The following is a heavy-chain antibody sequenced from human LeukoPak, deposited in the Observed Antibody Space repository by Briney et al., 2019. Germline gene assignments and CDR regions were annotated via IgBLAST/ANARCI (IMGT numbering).Heavy chain of an antibody. CDR1: GFTFSSYA. D-gene: IGHD2-15*01. Sequence: GGSLRLSCAASGFTFSSYAMSWVRQAPGKGLEWDSAISGSGGSTYYADSVKGRFTISRDNSKNTLYLQMNSLRAEDTAVYYCAKSESIVVVVAATRDWGQGTLVTVSS. CDR2: ISGSGGST. V-gene: IGHV3-23*01. J-gene: IGHJ4*02. CDR3: AKSESIVVVVAATRD.